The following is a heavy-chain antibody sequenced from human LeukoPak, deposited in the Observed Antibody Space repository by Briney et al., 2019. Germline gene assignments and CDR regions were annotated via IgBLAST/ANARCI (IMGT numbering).Heavy chain of an antibody. CDR2: INHSGST. J-gene: IGHJ6*03. D-gene: IGHD1-1*01. CDR1: GGSFSGYY. CDR3: ARGRWNLYYYYYYMDV. Sequence: PSETLSLTCAVYGGSFSGYYWSWIRQPPGKGLEWIGEINHSGSTNYNPSLKSRVTISVDKSKNQFSLKLSSVTAADTAVYYCARGRWNLYYYYYYMDVWGKGTTVTVSS. V-gene: IGHV4-34*01.